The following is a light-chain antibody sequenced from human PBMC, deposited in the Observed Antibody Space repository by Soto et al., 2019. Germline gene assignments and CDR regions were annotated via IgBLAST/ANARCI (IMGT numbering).Light chain of an antibody. CDR2: AAS. CDR3: QQYYSYPRT. Sequence: DIQMTQSPSSLSASVGDRVTITCRASQSIGGYLTWYQQLPGKAPKLLISAASTLQSGVPSRFSGSGSGTDFTLTISCLQSEDFATYYCQQYYSYPRTFGQGSKVDI. CDR1: QSIGGY. J-gene: IGKJ1*01. V-gene: IGKV1-39*01.